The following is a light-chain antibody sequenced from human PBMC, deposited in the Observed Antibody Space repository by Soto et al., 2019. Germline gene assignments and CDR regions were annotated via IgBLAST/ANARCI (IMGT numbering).Light chain of an antibody. Sequence: QPVLTQPPSVSGAPGQRVTISCTGSSSNIGAGYDVHWYQRLPGTAPKVLIYNNNNRPSGVPDRFSGSKSGTSASLAITGLQAEDEADYYCQSYDSSLSGSYVFGTGTQLTVL. V-gene: IGLV1-40*01. J-gene: IGLJ1*01. CDR3: QSYDSSLSGSYV. CDR2: NNN. CDR1: SSNIGAGYD.